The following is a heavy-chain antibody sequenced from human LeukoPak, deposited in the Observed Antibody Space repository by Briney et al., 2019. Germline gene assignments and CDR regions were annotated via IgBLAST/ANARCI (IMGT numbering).Heavy chain of an antibody. J-gene: IGHJ4*02. V-gene: IGHV5-51*01. Sequence: GESLKISCKGSGYNFASYWIGWVRQMPGKGLEWMGIIYPGDSDTRYSPSFQGQVTISADKSITTAYLQWSSLKASDTAMYYCARHVVPYSSGLMGFDYWGQGTVVTVSS. D-gene: IGHD6-19*01. CDR3: ARHVVPYSSGLMGFDY. CDR1: GYNFASYW. CDR2: IYPGDSDT.